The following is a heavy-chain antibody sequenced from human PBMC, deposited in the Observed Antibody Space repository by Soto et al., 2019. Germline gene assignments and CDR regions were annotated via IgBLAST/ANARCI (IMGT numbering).Heavy chain of an antibody. CDR1: GFTFSSYS. CDR2: TWTSTKR. J-gene: IGHJ3*02. V-gene: IGHV3-48*01. Sequence: GGSLRLSCEASGFTFSSYSLNWVRQAPGKGLEWVSNTWTSTKRYYAGSVKGRFTISRDNAKNSVYLQMNSLRAEDTAIYYCVRDFSYAFDIWGRGTTVTVSS. D-gene: IGHD3-3*01. CDR3: VRDFSYAFDI.